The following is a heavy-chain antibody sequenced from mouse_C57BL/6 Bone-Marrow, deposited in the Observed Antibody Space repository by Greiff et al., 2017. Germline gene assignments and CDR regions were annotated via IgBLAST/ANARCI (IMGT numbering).Heavy chain of an antibody. CDR3: AGRGTTVVAHFDD. D-gene: IGHD1-1*01. J-gene: IGHJ2*01. Sequence: EVKLVESGGGLVKPGGSLKLSCAASGFTFSSYAMSWVRQTPEKRLEWVATLSDGGSYTYYPDNVKGRFTISRDNAKNNLYLQMSHLKSEDTAMYFCAGRGTTVVAHFDDWGQVTTLTVSS. V-gene: IGHV5-4*03. CDR2: LSDGGSYT. CDR1: GFTFSSYA.